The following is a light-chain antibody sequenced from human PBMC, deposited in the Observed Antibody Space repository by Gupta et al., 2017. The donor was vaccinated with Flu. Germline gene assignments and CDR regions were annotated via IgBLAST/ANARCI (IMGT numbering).Light chain of an antibody. Sequence: QSALTQPASVSGSPGQSITIPCTGTSSDVGALNYVSWYQQHPAKALNLMIYDVSKRPAGVANCFSGSKSGNTSSLTISGHEAEDENDYYCSADTTSSHVLFGGGTKLTVL. CDR3: SADTTSSHVL. J-gene: IGLJ2*01. CDR1: SSDVGALNY. V-gene: IGLV2-14*01. CDR2: DVS.